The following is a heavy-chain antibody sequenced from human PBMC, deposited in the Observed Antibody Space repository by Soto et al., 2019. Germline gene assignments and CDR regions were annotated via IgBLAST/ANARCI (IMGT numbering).Heavy chain of an antibody. J-gene: IGHJ4*02. CDR2: IWYDGSNK. CDR3: ARSTYDYIWGSYRSLYFEY. Sequence: QVQLVESGGGVVQPGRSLRLSCAASGFTFSSYGMHWVRQAPGKGLEWVAVIWYDGSNKYYADSVKGRFTISRDNSKNTLYLQMNSLRAEDTAVYYCARSTYDYIWGSYRSLYFEYWGQGTLVTVSS. CDR1: GFTFSSYG. V-gene: IGHV3-33*01. D-gene: IGHD3-16*02.